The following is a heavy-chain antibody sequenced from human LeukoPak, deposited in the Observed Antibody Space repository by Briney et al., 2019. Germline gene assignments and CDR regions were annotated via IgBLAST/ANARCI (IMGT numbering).Heavy chain of an antibody. CDR1: GGSISSGSYY. CDR2: IYTSGST. CDR3: ARDCSSTSWGALDRCYMDV. V-gene: IGHV4-61*02. Sequence: PSETLSLTCTVSGGSISSGSYYWSWIRQPAGKGLEWIGRIYTSGSTNYNPSLKSRVTISVDTSKNQFSLKLSSVTAADTAVYYCARDCSSTSWGALDRCYMDVWGKGTTVTVSS. J-gene: IGHJ6*03. D-gene: IGHD2-2*01.